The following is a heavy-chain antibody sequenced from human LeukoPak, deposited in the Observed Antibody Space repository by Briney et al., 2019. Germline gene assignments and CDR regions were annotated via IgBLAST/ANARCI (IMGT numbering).Heavy chain of an antibody. V-gene: IGHV4-4*07. CDR2: IYTSGST. CDR3: ARDIVVGVSAINWFDP. CDR1: GGSISSYY. J-gene: IGHJ5*02. D-gene: IGHD2-15*01. Sequence: SETLSLTCTVSGGSISSYYWSWIRQPAGKGLEWIGRIYTSGSTNYNPSLKSRVTMSVDTSKNQFSLKLRSVPAADTAVSSRARDIVVGVSAINWFDPGGQGTLVTVPS.